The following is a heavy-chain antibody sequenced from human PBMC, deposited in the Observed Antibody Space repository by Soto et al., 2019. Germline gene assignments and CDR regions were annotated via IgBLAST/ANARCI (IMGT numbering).Heavy chain of an antibody. J-gene: IGHJ6*03. CDR1: GGSISSYY. CDR3: ARDGISGYYYYMDV. V-gene: IGHV4-59*01. Sequence: PSETLSLTCTVSGGSISSYYWSWIRQPPGKGLEWIGYIYYSGSTNYNPSLKSRVTISVDTSKNQFSLKLSSVTAADTAVYYCARDGISGYYYYMDVWGKGTTVTVSS. CDR2: IYYSGST. D-gene: IGHD2-15*01.